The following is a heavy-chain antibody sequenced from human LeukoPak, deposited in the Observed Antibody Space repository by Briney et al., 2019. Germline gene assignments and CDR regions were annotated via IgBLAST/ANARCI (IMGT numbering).Heavy chain of an antibody. Sequence: SETLSLTCTVSGGSISSYYWSWIRQPPGKGLEWIGYIYYSGSTNYNPSLKSRVTISVDTSKNQFSLKLSSVTAADTAVYYCAGHTYTVLGDYWGQGTLVTVSS. CDR2: IYYSGST. CDR1: GGSISSYY. V-gene: IGHV4-59*01. CDR3: AGHTYTVLGDY. J-gene: IGHJ4*02. D-gene: IGHD4-17*01.